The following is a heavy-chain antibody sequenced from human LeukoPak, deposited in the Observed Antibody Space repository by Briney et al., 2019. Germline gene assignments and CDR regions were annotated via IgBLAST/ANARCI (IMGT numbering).Heavy chain of an antibody. J-gene: IGHJ4*02. V-gene: IGHV3-53*01. CDR2: IYTNGDT. D-gene: IGHD1-26*01. Sequence: GGSLRLSCAVSGFIVSSKYMRWVRQAPGKRLEWVSVIYTNGDTYDSDAVKGRFTISRDDSENTVYLQMNSLRAEDTAMYYCARESGSYEEWGQGTLVTVSS. CDR3: ARESGSYEE. CDR1: GFIVSSKY.